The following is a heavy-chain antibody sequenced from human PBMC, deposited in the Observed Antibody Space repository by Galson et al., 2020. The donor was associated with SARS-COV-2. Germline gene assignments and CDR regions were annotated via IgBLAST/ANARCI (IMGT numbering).Heavy chain of an antibody. CDR1: GYTLTELF. V-gene: IGHV1-24*01. Sequence: ASVTVSCKVSGYTLTELFMHWVRQAPGKGLEWMGGFDPEDGETIYAQKFQGRVTMTEDTSTDTAYMELSSLRSEGTAVYYCATGSPLGAPGNWFDYWGQGTLVTVSS. CDR2: FDPEDGET. CDR3: ATGSPLGAPGNWFDY. J-gene: IGHJ5*01. D-gene: IGHD1-26*01.